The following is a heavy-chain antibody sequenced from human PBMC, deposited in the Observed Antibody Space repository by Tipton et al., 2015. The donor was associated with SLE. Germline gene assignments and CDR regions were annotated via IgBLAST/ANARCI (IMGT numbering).Heavy chain of an antibody. CDR2: IYPGDSDT. D-gene: IGHD1-14*01. CDR1: GYSFTSYW. Sequence: QLVQSGPEVKKPGESLKISCKGSGYSFTSYWIGWVRQMPGKGLEWMGIIYPGDSDTRYSPSFQGQVTISADKSISTAYLQWSSLKASATAMYYCASSLVVTGSRFAYWGQGPLVTVSS. CDR3: ASSLVVTGSRFAY. J-gene: IGHJ4*02. V-gene: IGHV5-51*03.